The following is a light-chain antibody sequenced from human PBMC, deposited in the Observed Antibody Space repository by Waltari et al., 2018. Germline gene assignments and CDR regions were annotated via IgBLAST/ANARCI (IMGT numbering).Light chain of an antibody. J-gene: IGLJ2*01. CDR2: EVT. Sequence: QSALTQPASVSGSPGQSITIPCTGASGDFGSYNLVTWYQQHPGKAPKVMIYEVTKRPSGVSDRFSGSRSGNTASLTISGLQPEDEADYYCCSYAGSGTLDVVFGGGTKLTVL. CDR1: SGDFGSYNL. V-gene: IGLV2-23*02. CDR3: CSYAGSGTLDVV.